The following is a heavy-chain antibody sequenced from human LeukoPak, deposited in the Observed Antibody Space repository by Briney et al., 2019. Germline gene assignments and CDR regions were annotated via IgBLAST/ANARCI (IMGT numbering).Heavy chain of an antibody. V-gene: IGHV1-46*01. CDR3: ARPSWYLGYY. D-gene: IGHD6-13*01. J-gene: IGHJ4*02. Sequence: GASVKVSCKASGYTFTSYYMHWVRQAPGQGLEWMGIINPSGGSTSYAQKFQGRVTMTRDTSISTAYMELSRLRSDDTAVYYCARPSWYLGYYWGQGTLVTVSS. CDR2: INPSGGST. CDR1: GYTFTSYY.